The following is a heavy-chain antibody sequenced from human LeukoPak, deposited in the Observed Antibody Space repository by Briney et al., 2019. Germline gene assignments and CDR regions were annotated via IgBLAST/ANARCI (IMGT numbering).Heavy chain of an antibody. CDR2: ISGSGGST. Sequence: GGSLRLSCAASGFTFSSYAMSWVRQAPGKGLEWVSAISGSGGSTYYADSVKGRFTISRDNSKNTLYLQMNSLRAEDTAVYYCARDLLRYLGMDVWGQGTTVTVSS. CDR3: ARDLLRYLGMDV. V-gene: IGHV3-23*01. CDR1: GFTFSSYA. J-gene: IGHJ6*02. D-gene: IGHD3-9*01.